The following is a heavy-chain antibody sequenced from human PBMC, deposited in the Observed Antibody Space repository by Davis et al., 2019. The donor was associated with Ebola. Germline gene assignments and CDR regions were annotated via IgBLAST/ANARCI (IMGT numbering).Heavy chain of an antibody. CDR1: GFTFSGSA. Sequence: GESLKISCAASGFTFSGSAMHWVRQASGKGLEWVGRIRSKANSYATAYAASMKGRFTISRDDSKNTAYLQMNSLKTEDTAVYYCTRHVYCSGGSCLFDYWGQGTLVTVSS. J-gene: IGHJ4*02. CDR3: TRHVYCSGGSCLFDY. V-gene: IGHV3-73*01. D-gene: IGHD2-15*01. CDR2: IRSKANSYAT.